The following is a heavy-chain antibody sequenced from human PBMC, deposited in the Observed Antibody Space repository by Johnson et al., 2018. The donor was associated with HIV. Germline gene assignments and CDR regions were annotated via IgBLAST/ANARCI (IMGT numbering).Heavy chain of an antibody. J-gene: IGHJ3*02. D-gene: IGHD3-22*01. CDR1: GFTFSSYA. CDR3: ARDHYDSSGYYVPYHAFDI. Sequence: QVQLVESGGGLVQPGGSLRLSCAASGFTFSSYAMHWVRQAPGKGLEWVAVISYDGSNKYYADSVKGRFTISRDNAKNSLYLQMNSLRAEDTALYYCARDHYDSSGYYVPYHAFDIWGQGTLVTVSS. V-gene: IGHV3-30-3*01. CDR2: ISYDGSNK.